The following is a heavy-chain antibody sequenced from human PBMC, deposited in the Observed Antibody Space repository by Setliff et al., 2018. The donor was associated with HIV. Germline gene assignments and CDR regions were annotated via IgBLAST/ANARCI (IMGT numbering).Heavy chain of an antibody. CDR1: GFTVSSNY. CDR3: ARGFVLRFLEWSMPDAFDI. V-gene: IGHV3-53*01. D-gene: IGHD3-3*01. Sequence: VGSLRLSCAASGFTVSSNYVRWVRQAPGKGLEWVSVIYSGGATFYAASVKGRFTISRDNSKNTVYLQMNSLRAEDTAVYYCARGFVLRFLEWSMPDAFDIWGQGTMVTVSS. CDR2: IYSGGAT. J-gene: IGHJ3*02.